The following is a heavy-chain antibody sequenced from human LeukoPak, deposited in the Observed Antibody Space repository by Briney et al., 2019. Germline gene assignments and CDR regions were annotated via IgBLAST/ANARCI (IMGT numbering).Heavy chain of an antibody. Sequence: SETLSLTCTVSGGSISSYYWSWIWQPPGKGLEWIGYIYYSGSTNYNPSLKSRVTISVDTSKNQFSLKLSSVTAADTAVYYCANSGGIAADILWFDPWGQGTLVTVSS. CDR2: IYYSGST. V-gene: IGHV4-59*08. D-gene: IGHD6-13*01. CDR1: GGSISSYY. CDR3: ANSGGIAADILWFDP. J-gene: IGHJ5*02.